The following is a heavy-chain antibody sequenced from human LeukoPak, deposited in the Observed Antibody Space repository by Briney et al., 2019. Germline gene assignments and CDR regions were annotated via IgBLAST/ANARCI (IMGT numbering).Heavy chain of an antibody. CDR3: AIVLGGAFDI. D-gene: IGHD3-10*01. CDR1: GFTFSSYS. CDR2: ISSSSSYI. Sequence: GGSLRLSCAASGFTFSSYSMNWVRQAPGKGLEWVSSISSSSSYIYYADSVKGRFTISRDNAKNSLYPQMNSLRAEDTAVYYCAIVLGGAFDIWGQGTMVTVSS. J-gene: IGHJ3*02. V-gene: IGHV3-21*01.